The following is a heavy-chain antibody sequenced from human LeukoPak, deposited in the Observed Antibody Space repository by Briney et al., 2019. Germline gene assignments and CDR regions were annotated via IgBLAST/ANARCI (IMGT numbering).Heavy chain of an antibody. Sequence: GGSLRLSCAASGFTFSNAWMSWVRQAPGKGLEWVGRIKSKTDGGTTDYAAPVKGRFTISRDDSKNTLYLRMNSLKTEDTAVYYCTTVTGMMVYYFDYWGQGALVTVSS. CDR2: IKSKTDGGTT. J-gene: IGHJ4*02. D-gene: IGHD1-20*01. V-gene: IGHV3-15*01. CDR1: GFTFSNAW. CDR3: TTVTGMMVYYFDY.